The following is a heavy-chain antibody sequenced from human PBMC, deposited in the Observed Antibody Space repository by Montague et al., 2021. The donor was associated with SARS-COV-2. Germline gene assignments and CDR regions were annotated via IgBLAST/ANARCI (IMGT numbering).Heavy chain of an antibody. Sequence: TLSLTCVVYGGSFSGYYWNWIGKPPGKGLEWFGEINHSGRTNYNPSLKSRVTISVDTSKNQFSLKLSSVTAADTAVYYCARAGTITMIVVVIDAFDIWGQGTMVTVSS. J-gene: IGHJ3*02. CDR1: GGSFSGYY. D-gene: IGHD3-22*01. CDR2: INHSGRT. CDR3: ARAGTITMIVVVIDAFDI. V-gene: IGHV4-34*09.